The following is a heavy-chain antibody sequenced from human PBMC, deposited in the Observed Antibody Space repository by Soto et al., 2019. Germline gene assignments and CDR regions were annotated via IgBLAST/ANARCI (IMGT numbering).Heavy chain of an antibody. D-gene: IGHD3-16*02. V-gene: IGHV4-30-4*01. CDR3: AGVTFGGVIDLDY. CDR1: GGSISSGDYY. J-gene: IGHJ4*02. CDR2: IYYSGST. Sequence: QVQLQESGPGLVKPSQTLSLTCTVSGGSISSGDYYWSWIRQPPGKGLEWIGYIYYSGSTYYNPSLKRRVTISVDPSKNQFSLKLSSVTAADTAVYYCAGVTFGGVIDLDYWGQGTLVTVSS.